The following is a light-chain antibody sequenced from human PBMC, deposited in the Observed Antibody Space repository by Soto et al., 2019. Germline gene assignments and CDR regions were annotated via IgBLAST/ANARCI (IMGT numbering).Light chain of an antibody. Sequence: QSALTQPASVSGSPGQSITISCTGTSSVVGSYNLVSWYQQHPGKAPKLMIYEVSKRPSGVSNRFSGSKSGNTASLTISGLQAEDEADYYCCSYAGSSTYVFGTGNKVTVL. CDR2: EVS. V-gene: IGLV2-23*02. CDR3: CSYAGSSTYV. CDR1: SSVVGSYNL. J-gene: IGLJ1*01.